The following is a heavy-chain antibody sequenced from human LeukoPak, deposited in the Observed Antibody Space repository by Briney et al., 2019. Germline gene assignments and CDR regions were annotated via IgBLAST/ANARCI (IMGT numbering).Heavy chain of an antibody. CDR3: ATDSETYFLF. CDR1: GYTLTQLS. Sequence: ASVKVSCKVSGYTLTQLSMHWVRQAPGKGLEWMGGFDPEDGETIYAQKFQGRVTMTEDTSTDTAYMELSSLRSDDTAVYYCATDSETYFLFWGQGTLVTVSS. D-gene: IGHD1-26*01. J-gene: IGHJ4*02. CDR2: FDPEDGET. V-gene: IGHV1-24*01.